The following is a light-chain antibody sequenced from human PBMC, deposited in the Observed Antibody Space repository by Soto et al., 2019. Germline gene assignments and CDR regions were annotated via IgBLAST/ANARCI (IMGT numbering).Light chain of an antibody. CDR2: DAS. Sequence: DIQLSQSRSSLSASVGDSVTISCQASQNINNYLNWYQQKPGRAPKLLIYDASNLEAGVPSRFRGSGSGTDFTFTISRRQPEDIAPYNCQQYETLPTLSQGTRLEIK. V-gene: IGKV1-33*01. J-gene: IGKJ5*01. CDR3: QQYETLPT. CDR1: QNINNY.